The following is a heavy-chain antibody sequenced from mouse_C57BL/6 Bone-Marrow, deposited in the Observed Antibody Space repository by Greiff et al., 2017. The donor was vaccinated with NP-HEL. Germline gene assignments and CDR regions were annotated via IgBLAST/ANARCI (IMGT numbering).Heavy chain of an antibody. CDR1: GYAFSSSW. V-gene: IGHV1-82*01. D-gene: IGHD1-1*01. CDR2: IYPGDGDT. Sequence: QVQLKESGPELVKPGASVKISCKASGYAFSSSWMNWVKQRPGKGLEWIGRIYPGDGDTNYKGKFKGKATLTADKSSSTAYMQLSSLTAEDSAVYFCAREYYGSSYWYFDVWGTGTTVTVSS. J-gene: IGHJ1*03. CDR3: AREYYGSSYWYFDV.